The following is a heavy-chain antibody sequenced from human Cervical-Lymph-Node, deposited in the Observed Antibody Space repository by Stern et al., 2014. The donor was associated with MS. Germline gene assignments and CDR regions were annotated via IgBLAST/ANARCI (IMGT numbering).Heavy chain of an antibody. D-gene: IGHD1/OR15-1a*01. CDR3: ANEHLDVNWFDP. CDR2: LFYTGNT. CDR1: GGSIRSGGYS. J-gene: IGHJ5*02. V-gene: IGHV4-39*01. Sequence: QVQLQESGPGLVKPSETLSLTCTVSGGSIRSGGYSWGWIRQPPGKGLEWIGSLFYTGNTFYNLSLKGRVTISVDTTNNRISLKMPSVTAADTAVYYCANEHLDVNWFDPWGQGTLVTVSS.